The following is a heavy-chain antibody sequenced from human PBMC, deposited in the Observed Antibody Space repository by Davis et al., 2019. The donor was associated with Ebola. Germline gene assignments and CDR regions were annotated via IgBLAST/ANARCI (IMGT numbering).Heavy chain of an antibody. CDR3: ARGHTYGRWDDWFDP. Sequence: AASVKVSCKASGYTFTNYYIHWVRQAPGQGFEWVGRINPNFGGTIYAQKFQDRVTMTIDTSINTAYMELDRLRSDDTAVYYCARGHTYGRWDDWFDPWGQGTLVTVSS. V-gene: IGHV1-2*06. J-gene: IGHJ5*02. D-gene: IGHD5-18*01. CDR2: INPNFGGT. CDR1: GYTFTNYY.